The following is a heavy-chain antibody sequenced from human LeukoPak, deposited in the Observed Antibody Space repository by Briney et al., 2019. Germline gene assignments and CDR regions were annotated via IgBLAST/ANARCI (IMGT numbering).Heavy chain of an antibody. Sequence: PSETLSLTCTVSGGSISSSSYYWSWIRQPPGKGLEWIGYIYYSGTTNYNPSLKSRVTMSVDTSKNQFSLKLSSVTAADTAVYFCARFLTWIQPHGVFDIWGQGTMVTVSS. CDR1: GGSISSSSYY. CDR2: IYYSGTT. D-gene: IGHD5-18*01. CDR3: ARFLTWIQPHGVFDI. V-gene: IGHV4-61*01. J-gene: IGHJ3*02.